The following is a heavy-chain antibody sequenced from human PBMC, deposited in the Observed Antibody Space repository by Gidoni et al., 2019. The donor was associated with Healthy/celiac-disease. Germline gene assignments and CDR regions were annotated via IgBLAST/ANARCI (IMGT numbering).Heavy chain of an antibody. CDR1: GFTFSSYS. V-gene: IGHV3-48*04. Sequence: EVQLVESGGGLVQPGGSLRLSCAASGFTFSSYSMNWVRQAPGKGLEWVSYISSSSSTIYYAESVKGRFTISRDNAKNSLYRKMNSLRAEDTAVYYCASGSHSKRWFGEDYYGMDVWGQGTTVTVSS. CDR2: ISSSSSTI. J-gene: IGHJ6*02. CDR3: ASGSHSKRWFGEDYYGMDV. D-gene: IGHD3-10*01.